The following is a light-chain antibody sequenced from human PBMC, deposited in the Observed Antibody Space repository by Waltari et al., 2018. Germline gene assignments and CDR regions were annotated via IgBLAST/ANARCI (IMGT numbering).Light chain of an antibody. CDR1: QDIYNY. CDR2: AAS. V-gene: IGKV1-33*01. Sequence: DIQMTQSPSSLSASVGDRVTITCQATQDIYNYLNWDHQKPGEAPKLLIYAASYVQPGAPSRVSGGGYGKDFTFTISSLQPDDIGTYYCQQHHNLPYTFGQGTK. J-gene: IGKJ2*01. CDR3: QQHHNLPYT.